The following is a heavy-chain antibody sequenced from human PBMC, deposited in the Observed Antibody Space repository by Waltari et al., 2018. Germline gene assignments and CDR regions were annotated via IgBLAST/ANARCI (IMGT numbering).Heavy chain of an antibody. CDR2: FYYGGST. D-gene: IGHD3-3*01. CDR3: ARDHFSDLWFGFNWFDP. V-gene: IGHV4-39*07. J-gene: IGHJ5*02. Sequence: QLQESGPGLVKPSETLSLTCTVSGASISSRSYCWGWIRQSPGKGLEWIGTFYYGGSTYYNPSLGSRVTISVDTSKNEFSLRLTSVTAADAAVYYCARDHFSDLWFGFNWFDPWGQGTLVSVSS. CDR1: GASISSRSYC.